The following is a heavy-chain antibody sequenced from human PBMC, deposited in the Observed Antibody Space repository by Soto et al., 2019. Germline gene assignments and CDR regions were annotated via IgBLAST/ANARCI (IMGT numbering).Heavy chain of an antibody. CDR3: TYYYDSSGYHIDAHYYGMDV. CDR2: IRSKAYGGTT. CDR1: GFTFGDYA. D-gene: IGHD3-22*01. J-gene: IGHJ6*02. V-gene: IGHV3-49*04. Sequence: GGSLRLSCTASGFTFGDYAMSWVRQAPGKGLEWVGFIRSKAYGGTTEYAASVKGRFTISRDDSKSIAYLQMNSLKTEDTAVYYCTYYYDSSGYHIDAHYYGMDVWGQGTTVTVSS.